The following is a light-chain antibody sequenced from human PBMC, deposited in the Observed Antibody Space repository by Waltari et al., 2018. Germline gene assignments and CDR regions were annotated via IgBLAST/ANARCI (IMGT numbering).Light chain of an antibody. V-gene: IGLV2-23*02. Sequence: QSALTQPASVSGSPGQSITISCTGTSSDVGGYNLVSWYQQHPGKVPKLMIYEVSKRPSGISNRFSGSKSGNTASLTISGLQAEDEADYYCCSYVGSRIVVFGGGTKMTVL. CDR2: EVS. CDR1: SSDVGGYNL. CDR3: CSYVGSRIVV. J-gene: IGLJ2*01.